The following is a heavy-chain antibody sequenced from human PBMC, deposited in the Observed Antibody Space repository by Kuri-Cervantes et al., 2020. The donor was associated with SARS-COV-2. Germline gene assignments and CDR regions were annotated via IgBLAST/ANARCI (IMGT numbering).Heavy chain of an antibody. CDR3: ARDMQILTGHYYLNFDY. Sequence: GGSLRLSCAVSGFTFSSYWMSWVRQAPGKGLEWVADIKHDGGEEYYADSVKGRFTISGDNAKNSLYLQMHSLRAEDTAVYYCARDMQILTGHYYLNFDYWGQGTLVTVSS. D-gene: IGHD3-9*01. CDR1: GFTFSSYW. J-gene: IGHJ4*02. V-gene: IGHV3-7*05. CDR2: IKHDGGEE.